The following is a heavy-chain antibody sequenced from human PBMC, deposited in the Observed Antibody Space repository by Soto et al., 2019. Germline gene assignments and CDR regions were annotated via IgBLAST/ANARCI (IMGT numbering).Heavy chain of an antibody. Sequence: ASVKVSCKASGYTFTSYGIRWVRQAPGQGLEWMGWISAYSGGTNYAQKFQGWVTMTRDTSISTAYMELSRLRSDDTAVYYCAIAVGGSGHNPGYYYYGMDVWGQGTTVTVSS. V-gene: IGHV1-2*04. J-gene: IGHJ6*02. D-gene: IGHD3-3*01. CDR3: AIAVGGSGHNPGYYYYGMDV. CDR2: ISAYSGGT. CDR1: GYTFTSYG.